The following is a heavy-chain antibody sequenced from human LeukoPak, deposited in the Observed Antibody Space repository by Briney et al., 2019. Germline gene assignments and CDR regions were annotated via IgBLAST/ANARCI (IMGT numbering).Heavy chain of an antibody. CDR1: GFTFSSYA. CDR3: ARDYYDSSGYSSPIDY. J-gene: IGHJ4*02. Sequence: GGSLRLSCVASGFTFSSYAMNWVRQAPGKGLEWVSSISSSSSYIYYADSVKGRFTISRDNAKNSLYLQMNSLRAEDSAVYYCARDYYDSSGYSSPIDYWGQGTLVTVSS. CDR2: ISSSSSYI. D-gene: IGHD3-22*01. V-gene: IGHV3-21*01.